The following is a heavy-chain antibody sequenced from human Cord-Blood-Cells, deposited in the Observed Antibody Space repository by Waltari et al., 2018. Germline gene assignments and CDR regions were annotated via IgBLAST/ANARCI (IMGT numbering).Heavy chain of an antibody. V-gene: IGHV3-21*01. Sequence: EVKLVASGGGLVKTGGALRLSCAASGVPFRSSSMHWVRQALGKVMDWFSSISSSSSYIYYADSVKGRFTISRDTAKNSLYLQMNSLRAEDTAVYYCARDLDNFDYWGQGTLVTVSS. CDR3: ARDLDNFDY. CDR2: ISSSSSYI. J-gene: IGHJ4*02. CDR1: GVPFRSSS. D-gene: IGHD2-2*03.